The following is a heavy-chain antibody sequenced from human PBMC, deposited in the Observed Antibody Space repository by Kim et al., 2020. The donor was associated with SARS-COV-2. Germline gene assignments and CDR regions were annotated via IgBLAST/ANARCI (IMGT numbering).Heavy chain of an antibody. Sequence: SETLSLTCTVSGGSISSYYWSWIRQPAGKGLEWIGRIYTSGSTNYNPSLKSRVTMSVDTSKNQFSLKLSSVTAADTAVYYCARDEIAAAGTGYYYYGMDVWGQGTTVTVSS. J-gene: IGHJ6*02. CDR2: IYTSGST. CDR3: ARDEIAAAGTGYYYYGMDV. V-gene: IGHV4-4*07. D-gene: IGHD6-13*01. CDR1: GGSISSYY.